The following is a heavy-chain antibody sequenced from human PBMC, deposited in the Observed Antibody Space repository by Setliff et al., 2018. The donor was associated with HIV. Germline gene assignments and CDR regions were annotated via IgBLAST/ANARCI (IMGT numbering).Heavy chain of an antibody. V-gene: IGHV3-23*01. Sequence: PGGSLRLSCVASEFTFSNYAMTWVRQAPGKGLEWVSSVSPGGGTTYYADSVKGRFTISRDNSKNTLYLQMNSLRADDTAIYYCAKSLGLPKEGFDPWGRGTLVTVSS. J-gene: IGHJ5*02. CDR2: VSPGGGTT. CDR3: AKSLGLPKEGFDP. CDR1: EFTFSNYA.